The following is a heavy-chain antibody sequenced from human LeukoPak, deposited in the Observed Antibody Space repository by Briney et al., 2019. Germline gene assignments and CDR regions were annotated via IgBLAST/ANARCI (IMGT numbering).Heavy chain of an antibody. Sequence: GGSLRLSCAASGFTVSSNYMSWVRQAPGKGLEWVSVIYSGGSTYYADSVKGRFTISRDNSKNTLYLQMNSLRAEDTAVYYWAKQWLPYYYGMDFWGQGTTVTVSS. V-gene: IGHV3-53*01. J-gene: IGHJ6*02. CDR2: IYSGGST. D-gene: IGHD6-19*01. CDR3: AKQWLPYYYGMDF. CDR1: GFTVSSNY.